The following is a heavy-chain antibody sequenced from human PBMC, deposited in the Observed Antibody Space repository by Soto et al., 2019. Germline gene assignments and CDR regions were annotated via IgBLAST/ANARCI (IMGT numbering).Heavy chain of an antibody. J-gene: IGHJ5*02. Sequence: QVQLVQSGAEVKKPGASVKVSCKASGYTVTSYDINWVRQATGQGLEWMGWMNPNSGNTGYAQKFQVRVTMTRHTSISTAYMELSSLRSEDTAVYYCARGKGYSSSTSISSAYNWFDPWAREPWSPSPQ. CDR3: ARGKGYSSSTSISSAYNWFDP. V-gene: IGHV1-8*01. CDR2: MNPNSGNT. D-gene: IGHD6-13*01. CDR1: GYTVTSYD.